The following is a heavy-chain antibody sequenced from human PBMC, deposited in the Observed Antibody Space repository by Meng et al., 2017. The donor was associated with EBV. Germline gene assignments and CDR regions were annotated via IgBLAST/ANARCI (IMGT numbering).Heavy chain of an antibody. Sequence: EVQRVESGVRLCKPGGFLRLSCAASGFIFSSYTMSWVRQAPGKGLEWVSSISGSGGSTYYADSVKGRFTISRDNSKNTLYLQMNSLRAEDTAIYYCAKATYTTGFNWFDPWGQGTLVTVSS. CDR2: ISGSGGST. J-gene: IGHJ5*02. V-gene: IGHV3-23*04. D-gene: IGHD3-16*01. CDR3: AKATYTTGFNWFDP. CDR1: GFIFSSYT.